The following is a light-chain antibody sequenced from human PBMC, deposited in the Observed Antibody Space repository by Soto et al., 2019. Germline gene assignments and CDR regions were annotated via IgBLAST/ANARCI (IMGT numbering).Light chain of an antibody. CDR3: QQYCSSPQLT. CDR1: QSVSSSY. V-gene: IGKV3-20*01. J-gene: IGKJ4*01. Sequence: EIVLTQSPGTLSLSPGERATLSCRASQSVSSSYLAWYQQKPGQAPRLLIYGASSRATGIPDRFSGSGSGTDFTLTNSRLEPEDVAVYYCQQYCSSPQLTFGGGTKVEIK. CDR2: GAS.